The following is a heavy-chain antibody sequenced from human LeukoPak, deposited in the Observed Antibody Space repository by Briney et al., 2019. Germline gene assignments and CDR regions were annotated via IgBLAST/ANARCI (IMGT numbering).Heavy chain of an antibody. CDR2: ISDSSRYI. CDR1: GFTFSSYS. J-gene: IGHJ4*02. Sequence: GGSLRLSCAASGFTFSSYSMNWVRQAPGKGLEWVSSISDSSRYIFYADSVKGRFTISRDNAKNSLYLQMNSLSAEDTAVYYCAREVYCSHTTCYYFDYWGLGTLVTVSS. D-gene: IGHD2/OR15-2a*01. V-gene: IGHV3-21*01. CDR3: AREVYCSHTTCYYFDY.